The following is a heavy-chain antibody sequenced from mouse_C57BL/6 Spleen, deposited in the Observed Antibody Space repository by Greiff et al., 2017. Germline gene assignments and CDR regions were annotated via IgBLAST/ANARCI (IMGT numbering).Heavy chain of an antibody. CDR3: TRRRGLRGWYFDY. CDR2: IDPETGGT. Sequence: QVQLQQSGAELVRPGASVTLSCKASGYTFTDYEMHWVKQTPVHGLEWIGAIDPETGGTAYNQKFKGKAILTADKSSSTAYMELRSLTSEDSAVYYCTRRRGLRGWYFDYWGQGTTLTVSS. V-gene: IGHV1-15*01. D-gene: IGHD2-3*01. CDR1: GYTFTDYE. J-gene: IGHJ2*01.